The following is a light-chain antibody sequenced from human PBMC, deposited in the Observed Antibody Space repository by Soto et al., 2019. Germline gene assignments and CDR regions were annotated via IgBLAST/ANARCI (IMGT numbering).Light chain of an antibody. V-gene: IGKV3-20*01. CDR2: GAS. CDR1: QSVSSY. CDR3: QQYGRSPPVT. Sequence: ENGLTQSPATLSLSPGERATLACRASQSVSSYLAWYQQKPGQAPRLLIYGASTRATGIPARFSGSGSGTDFTLTISRLEPEDFAVYYCQQYGRSPPVTFGQGTRLEIK. J-gene: IGKJ5*01.